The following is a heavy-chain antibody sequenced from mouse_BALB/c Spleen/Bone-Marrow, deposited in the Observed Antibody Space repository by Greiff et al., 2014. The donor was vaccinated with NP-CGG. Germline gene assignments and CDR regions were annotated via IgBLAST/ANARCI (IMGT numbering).Heavy chain of an antibody. CDR3: ARDGSLYYFDY. Sequence: ESGPDLVKPSQSLSLTCTVTGYSITSGYSWHWIRQFTGNKLEWMGYIHYSGSTHYNPSLKSRISITRDTSKNQFFLQLNSVTTEDTATYYCARDGSLYYFDYWGQGTTLTVSS. CDR1: GYSITSGYS. D-gene: IGHD1-1*01. V-gene: IGHV3-1*02. CDR2: IHYSGST. J-gene: IGHJ2*01.